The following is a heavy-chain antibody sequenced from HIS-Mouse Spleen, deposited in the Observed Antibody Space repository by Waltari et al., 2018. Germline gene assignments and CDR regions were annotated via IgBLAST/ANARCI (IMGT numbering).Heavy chain of an antibody. CDR1: GCSIRSSSYY. CDR3: ARDPRWNDGIDY. CDR2: IYYSGST. V-gene: IGHV4-39*07. Sequence: QLQLQESGPGLVKPSETLSLPCTVSGCSIRSSSYYLGWIRQPPGKGLEWIGSIYYSGSTYYNPSLKSRVTISVDTSKNQFSLKLSSVTAADTAVYYCARDPRWNDGIDYWGQGTLVTVSS. D-gene: IGHD1-1*01. J-gene: IGHJ4*02.